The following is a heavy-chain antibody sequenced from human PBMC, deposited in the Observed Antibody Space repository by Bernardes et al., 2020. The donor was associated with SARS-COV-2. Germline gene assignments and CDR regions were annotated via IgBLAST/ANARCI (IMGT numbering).Heavy chain of an antibody. CDR2: ISIDGIYK. D-gene: IGHD2-21*01. CDR1: GFAFSDYA. CDR3: ARAWLSASRPSNY. V-gene: IGHV3-30-3*01. Sequence: GSLRLSCAGSGFAFSDYAMSWVRQAPGKGLEWVAIISIDGIYKHYADSVKGRFTISRDTSKNTLFLLMNSLRADDTAVYYCARAWLSASRPSNYWGQGTLVTVSS. J-gene: IGHJ4*02.